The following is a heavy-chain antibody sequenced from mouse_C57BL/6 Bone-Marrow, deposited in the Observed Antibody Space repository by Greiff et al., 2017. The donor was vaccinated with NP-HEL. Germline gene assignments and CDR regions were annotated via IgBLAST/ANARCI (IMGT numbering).Heavy chain of an antibody. V-gene: IGHV1-7*01. J-gene: IGHJ3*01. D-gene: IGHD1-1*01. CDR3: ARGTTVVVRGFAY. CDR1: GYTFTSYW. CDR2: INPSSGYT. Sequence: QVQLQQSGAELAKPGASVKLSCKASGYTFTSYWMHWVKQRPGQGLEWIGYINPSSGYTKYNQKFKDKATLTADKSSSTAYMQLSSLTYEDSAVYYCARGTTVVVRGFAYWGQGTLVTVSA.